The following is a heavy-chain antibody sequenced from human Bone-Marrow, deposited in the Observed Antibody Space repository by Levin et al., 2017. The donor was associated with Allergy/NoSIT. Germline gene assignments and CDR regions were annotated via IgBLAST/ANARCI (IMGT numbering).Heavy chain of an antibody. V-gene: IGHV3-30-3*01. J-gene: IGHJ4*02. D-gene: IGHD2-2*03. CDR1: GFTFSSYA. CDR3: ARGRRGYSLGY. Sequence: GGSLRLSCAASGFTFSSYAMHWVRQAPGKGLEWVAVISYDGSNKYYADSVKGRFTISRDNSKNTLYLQMNSLRAEDTAVYYCARGRRGYSLGYWGQGTLVTVSS. CDR2: ISYDGSNK.